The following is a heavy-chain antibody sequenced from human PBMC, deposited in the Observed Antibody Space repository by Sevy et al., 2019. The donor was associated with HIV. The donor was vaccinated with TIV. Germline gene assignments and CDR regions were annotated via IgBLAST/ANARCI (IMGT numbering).Heavy chain of an antibody. Sequence: GGSLRLSCAASGFTFSSYAMHWVRQAPGKGLEWVAVISYDGSNKYYADSVKDRFTISRDNSKNTLYLQMNSLRAEDTAVYYCARVEADYGGKRLIDYWGQGTLVTVSS. J-gene: IGHJ4*02. CDR3: ARVEADYGGKRLIDY. CDR2: ISYDGSNK. CDR1: GFTFSSYA. V-gene: IGHV3-30*04. D-gene: IGHD4-17*01.